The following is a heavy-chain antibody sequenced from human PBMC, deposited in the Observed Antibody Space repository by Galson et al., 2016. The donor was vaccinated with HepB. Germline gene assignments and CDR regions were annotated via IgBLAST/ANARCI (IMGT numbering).Heavy chain of an antibody. CDR3: AKFRTYYDVFAGYHEDY. CDR1: GFSFRAYG. CDR2: ISYDGSNK. J-gene: IGHJ4*02. D-gene: IGHD3-9*01. V-gene: IGHV3-30*18. Sequence: SLRLSCAASGFSFRAYGMHWVRQAPGKGLEWVAIISYDGSNKNHADSVKGRFTISRDNSKNTLYLQMNSLRAEDTAVYYCAKFRTYYDVFAGYHEDYWGQGTLVTVSS.